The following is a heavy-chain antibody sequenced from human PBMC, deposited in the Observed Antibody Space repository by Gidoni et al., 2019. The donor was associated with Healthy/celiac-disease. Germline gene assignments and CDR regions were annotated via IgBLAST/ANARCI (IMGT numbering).Heavy chain of an antibody. CDR3: ARDQEPYSSGWYTDYYYGMDV. J-gene: IGHJ6*02. D-gene: IGHD6-19*01. CDR1: GYTVTCYG. CDR2: ISDYNGNT. Sequence: QVQLVQSGAEVKKPGASVQVSCKASGYTVTCYGVGCLRQAPGQGLEWMGWISDYNGNTNYAQKLQGRVTMTTDTSTSTAYMELRSLRSDDTAVYYCARDQEPYSSGWYTDYYYGMDVWGQGTTVTVSS. V-gene: IGHV1-18*04.